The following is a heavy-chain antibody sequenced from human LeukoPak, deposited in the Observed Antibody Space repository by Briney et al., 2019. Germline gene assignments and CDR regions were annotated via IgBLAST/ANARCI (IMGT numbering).Heavy chain of an antibody. J-gene: IGHJ4*02. CDR1: GFTFSSYA. CDR3: ARVMFPWAYCTNGVCYTVPDY. D-gene: IGHD2-8*01. Sequence: GGSLRLSCAASGFTFSSYAMHWVRQAPGKGLEWVAVISYDGSNKYYADSVKGRFTISRDNSKNTLYLQMNSLRAENTAVYYCARVMFPWAYCTNGVCYTVPDYWGQGTLVTVSS. V-gene: IGHV3-30-3*01. CDR2: ISYDGSNK.